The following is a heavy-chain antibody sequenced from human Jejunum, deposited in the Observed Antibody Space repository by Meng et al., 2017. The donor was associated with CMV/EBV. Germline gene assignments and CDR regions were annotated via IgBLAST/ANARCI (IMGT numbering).Heavy chain of an antibody. V-gene: IGHV1-18*01. CDR3: ARNRPRGVATGANWFDP. J-gene: IGHJ5*02. CDR1: XFTFTSYG. D-gene: IGHD5-12*01. Sequence: QVQLVQSGAEVKKPXASVKVSXXASXFTFTSYGISWVRQAPGQGLEWMGWISAYNGNTNYAQKLQGRVTMTTDTSTSTAYMELRSLRSDDTAVYYCARNRPRGVATGANWFDPWGQGTLVTVSS. CDR2: ISAYNGNT.